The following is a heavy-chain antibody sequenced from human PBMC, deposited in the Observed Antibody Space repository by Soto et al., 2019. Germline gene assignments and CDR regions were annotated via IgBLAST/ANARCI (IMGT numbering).Heavy chain of an antibody. CDR2: ISGSGGSK. J-gene: IGHJ4*02. CDR1: DCSFSSYA. Sequence: GGSLRLSCAASDCSFSSYAMGWVRQAPGKGLEWVSTISGSGGSKYYADSVKGRFTISRDNSKNILYLQMNSLRAEDTAVYYCAKDGVRFLDPFDYWGQGTLVTVSS. V-gene: IGHV3-23*01. CDR3: AKDGVRFLDPFDY. D-gene: IGHD3-3*01.